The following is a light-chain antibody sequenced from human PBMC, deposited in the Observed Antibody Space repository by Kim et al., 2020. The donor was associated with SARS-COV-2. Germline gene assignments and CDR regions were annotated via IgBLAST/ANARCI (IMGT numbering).Light chain of an antibody. J-gene: IGLJ1*01. Sequence: QSALTQPASVSGSPGQSITVSCTGASSDVGDFDYVSWYQQHPGKAPKLLIFDFSNRPSGVSTRFSGSKSGNTASLTISGLQAEDKADYYCSSYTDSNTYVFASGTKVTVL. CDR2: DFS. CDR3: SSYTDSNTYV. CDR1: SSDVGDFDY. V-gene: IGLV2-14*03.